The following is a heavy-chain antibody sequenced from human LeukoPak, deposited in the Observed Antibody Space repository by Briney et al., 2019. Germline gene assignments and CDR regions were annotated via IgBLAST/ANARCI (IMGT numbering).Heavy chain of an antibody. Sequence: GESLKISCKGSGYSFNTYWIGWVRQMPGKGLEWMGMIFPDDSDTKYSPSFQGQVTISADKSISTAYLQWSSLKASDTAMYYCARQNDYDSSGRPYFYYYYMDVWGKGTTVTVSS. D-gene: IGHD3-22*01. V-gene: IGHV5-51*01. CDR3: ARQNDYDSSGRPYFYYYYMDV. CDR1: GYSFNTYW. J-gene: IGHJ6*03. CDR2: IFPDDSDT.